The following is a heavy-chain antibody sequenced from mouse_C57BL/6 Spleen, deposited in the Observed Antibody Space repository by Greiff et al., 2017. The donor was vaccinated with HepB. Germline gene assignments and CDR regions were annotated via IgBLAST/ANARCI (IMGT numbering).Heavy chain of an antibody. CDR2: IYPGNSDT. CDR3: TRSTMEGDYFDY. J-gene: IGHJ2*01. V-gene: IGHV1-5*01. D-gene: IGHD2-1*01. Sequence: EVQRVESGTVLARPGASVKMSCKTSGYTFTSYWMHWVKQRPGQGLEWIGAIYPGNSDTSYNQKFKGKAKLTAVTSASTAYMELSSLTNEDSAVYYCTRSTMEGDYFDYWGQGTTLTVSS. CDR1: GYTFTSYW.